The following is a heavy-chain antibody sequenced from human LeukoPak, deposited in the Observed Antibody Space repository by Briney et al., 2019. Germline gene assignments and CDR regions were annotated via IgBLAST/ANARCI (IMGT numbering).Heavy chain of an antibody. Sequence: SETLSLTCSVSGDSIISAPYYWGWIRQPPGKGLEWIGSIYYSKNTYYNPSLRSRVNISVDTSKNHFSLKLSSVTAADTAVYYCARLNNPAYGLEDYWGQGTLVTVSS. CDR1: GDSIISAPYY. CDR3: ARLNNPAYGLEDY. CDR2: IYYSKNT. V-gene: IGHV4-39*02. J-gene: IGHJ4*02. D-gene: IGHD1-14*01.